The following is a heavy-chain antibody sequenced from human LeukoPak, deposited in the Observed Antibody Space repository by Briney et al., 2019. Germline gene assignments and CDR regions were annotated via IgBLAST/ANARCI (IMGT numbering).Heavy chain of an antibody. CDR2: IRYDGSNK. Sequence: GGSLRLSCAASGFTFSSYGMHWVRQAPGKGLEWVAFIRYDGSNKYYADSVKGRFTISRDNSKNTLYLQMNSLRAEDTAVYYCAKGEVAGTGNNWFDPWGQGTLVTVSS. J-gene: IGHJ5*02. V-gene: IGHV3-30*02. CDR3: AKGEVAGTGNNWFDP. CDR1: GFTFSSYG. D-gene: IGHD6-19*01.